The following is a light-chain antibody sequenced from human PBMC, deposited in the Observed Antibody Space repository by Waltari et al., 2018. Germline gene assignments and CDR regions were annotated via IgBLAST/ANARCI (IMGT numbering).Light chain of an antibody. Sequence: EIVLTQSPGTLSLSPGERATLSCRASQSVSRTLAWYQQKPGQATRLRIYDASSRATGIADRFSGSGSGTDFSLTISRLEPEDFAVYYCQKYGSLPATFGQGTKVEIK. V-gene: IGKV3-20*01. CDR3: QKYGSLPAT. J-gene: IGKJ1*01. CDR2: DAS. CDR1: QSVSRT.